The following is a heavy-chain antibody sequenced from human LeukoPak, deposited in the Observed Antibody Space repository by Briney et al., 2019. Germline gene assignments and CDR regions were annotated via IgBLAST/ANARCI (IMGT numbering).Heavy chain of an antibody. CDR3: AKMYYYDSSGYNYFDF. J-gene: IGHJ4*02. CDR2: IKEDGDEK. Sequence: GGSLRLSCAGSGFTFSTFWMSWVRQAPGKGLEWVANIKEDGDEKSYADSVKGRFTISRDNAKNSLYLQMNSLRAEDTAVYYCAKMYYYDSSGYNYFDFWGQGTLVTVSS. D-gene: IGHD3-22*01. CDR1: GFTFSTFW. V-gene: IGHV3-7*03.